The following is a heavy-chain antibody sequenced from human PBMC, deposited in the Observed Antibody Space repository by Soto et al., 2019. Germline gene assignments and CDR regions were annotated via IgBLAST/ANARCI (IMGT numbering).Heavy chain of an antibody. V-gene: IGHV5-51*01. CDR1: GYSFTPYW. D-gene: IGHD3-10*01. J-gene: IGHJ6*03. Sequence: GESLNISCKGSGYSFTPYWIGWVRQTPGKGLEWMGIIYPGDSNTIYSPSFQGQVTISADKSISTAYLQWSSLKASDTAMYYCARHIGSTRVRGVTYYYYMDVWGKGTTVTVSS. CDR3: ARHIGSTRVRGVTYYYYMDV. CDR2: IYPGDSNT.